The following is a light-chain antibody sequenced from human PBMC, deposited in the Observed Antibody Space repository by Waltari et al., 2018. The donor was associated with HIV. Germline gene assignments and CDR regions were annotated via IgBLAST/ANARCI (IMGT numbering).Light chain of an antibody. V-gene: IGLV3-21*02. Sequence: SYVLTQPPSVSVAPGQTARIPCGGNNIGSKSVHWYQHKAGQAPVLFVYDDIDRPSGIPERFSGSNSGNTATLTISRVEAGDEADYYCQVWDSSSDHPEWVFGGGTKLTVL. CDR2: DDI. CDR1: NIGSKS. CDR3: QVWDSSSDHPEWV. J-gene: IGLJ3*02.